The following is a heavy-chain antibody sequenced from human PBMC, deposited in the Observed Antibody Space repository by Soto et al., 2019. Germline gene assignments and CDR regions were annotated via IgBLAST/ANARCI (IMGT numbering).Heavy chain of an antibody. CDR1: RGSTGCGVDY. J-gene: IGHJ3*02. V-gene: IGHV4-31*03. Sequence: LYLPCXVSRGSTGCGVDYWSLIPHRPVKGLEWIWYIYSSGSTYYNASLKSRVTISVDTSNNQFSMKLSSVTAADTAVYYCALIGLTVYAINGDPFDIWGQGTML. D-gene: IGHD2-8*01. CDR2: IYSSGST. CDR3: ALIGLTVYAINGDPFDI.